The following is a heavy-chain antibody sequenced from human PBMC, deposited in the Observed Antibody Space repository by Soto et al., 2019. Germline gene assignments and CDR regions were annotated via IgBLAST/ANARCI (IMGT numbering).Heavy chain of an antibody. Sequence: QVQLVESGGGVVQPGRSLRHSCAASGFTFNSYGMHWARQAPGEGLEWVAVISYDGNRKYYADSVKGRFTISRDFSKNTVDLHMNSLRVEDTAVYFCARKGYGGRWSLDYWGQGILVTVSS. V-gene: IGHV3-30*03. J-gene: IGHJ4*02. CDR2: ISYDGNRK. CDR3: ARKGYGGRWSLDY. CDR1: GFTFNSYG. D-gene: IGHD2-15*01.